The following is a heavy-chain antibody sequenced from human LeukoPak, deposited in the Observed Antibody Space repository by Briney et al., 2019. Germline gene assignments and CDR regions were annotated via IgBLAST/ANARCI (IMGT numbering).Heavy chain of an antibody. Sequence: GGSLRLSCAASGFTFSSYSMNWVRQAPGKGLEWVSSISSSSSYIYYADSVKGRFTIPRDNAKNSLYLQMNSLRAEDTAVYYCARDPPPSGYGFDYWGQGTLVTVSS. CDR3: ARDPPPSGYGFDY. D-gene: IGHD5-12*01. CDR1: GFTFSSYS. V-gene: IGHV3-21*01. CDR2: ISSSSSYI. J-gene: IGHJ4*02.